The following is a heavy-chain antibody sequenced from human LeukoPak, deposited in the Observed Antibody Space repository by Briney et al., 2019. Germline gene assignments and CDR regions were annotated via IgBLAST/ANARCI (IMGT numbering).Heavy chain of an antibody. V-gene: IGHV4-34*01. Sequence: SETLSLTCAVYGGSFSGYYWSWIRQPPGKGLEWIGEINHSGSTNYNPSLKSRVTISVDTSKNQFSLKLSSVTAADTAVYYCARRGVGATFLFDYWGQGTLVTVSS. CDR3: ARRGVGATFLFDY. CDR1: GGSFSGYY. CDR2: INHSGST. D-gene: IGHD1-26*01. J-gene: IGHJ4*02.